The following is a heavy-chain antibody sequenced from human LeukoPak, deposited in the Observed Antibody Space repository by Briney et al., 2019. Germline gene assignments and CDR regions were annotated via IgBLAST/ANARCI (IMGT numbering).Heavy chain of an antibody. J-gene: IGHJ4*02. CDR2: ISYDGSNK. Sequence: GGSLRLSCAASGFTFSSYAMHWVRQAPGKGLEWVAVISYDGSNKYYADSVKGRFTISRDNSKNTLYLQMNSLRAEDTAAYYCARGQVLRFLEWLYYFDYWGQGTLVTVSS. CDR3: ARGQVLRFLEWLYYFDY. V-gene: IGHV3-30-3*01. D-gene: IGHD3-3*01. CDR1: GFTFSSYA.